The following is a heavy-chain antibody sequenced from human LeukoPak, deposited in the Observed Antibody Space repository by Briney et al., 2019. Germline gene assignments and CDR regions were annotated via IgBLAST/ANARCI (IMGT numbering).Heavy chain of an antibody. J-gene: IGHJ4*02. CDR1: GFTFSSYE. CDR3: AREDYYDSSGHPPFFDY. D-gene: IGHD3-22*01. Sequence: GGSLRLSCAAPGFTFSSYEMNWVRQAPGKGLEWVSYISSSGSTIYYADSVKGRFTISRDNAKNSLYLQMNSLRAEDTAVYYCAREDYYDSSGHPPFFDYWGQGTLVTVSS. CDR2: ISSSGSTI. V-gene: IGHV3-48*03.